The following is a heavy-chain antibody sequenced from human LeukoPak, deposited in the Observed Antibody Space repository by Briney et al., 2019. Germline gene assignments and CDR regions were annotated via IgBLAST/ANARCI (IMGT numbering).Heavy chain of an antibody. Sequence: GASVKVSCKASGYTFTSYDINWVRQATGQGLEWMGWMNPNSGNTGYAQKFQGRVTMTRNTSISTAYMELSSLRSEDTAVYYCARGLPFLEGIYYYYMDVWGKGTTVTVSS. V-gene: IGHV1-8*01. CDR1: GYTFTSYD. J-gene: IGHJ6*03. D-gene: IGHD3-3*01. CDR3: ARGLPFLEGIYYYYMDV. CDR2: MNPNSGNT.